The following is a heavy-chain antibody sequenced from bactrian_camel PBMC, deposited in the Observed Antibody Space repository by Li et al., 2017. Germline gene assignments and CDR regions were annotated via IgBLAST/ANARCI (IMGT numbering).Heavy chain of an antibody. Sequence: HVQLVESGGGLVQPGGSLRLSCTISGYTHDVGVMAWFRQAPGKEREGVAAIDTDGNTNYADSVKGRFTISHDNGKNTLYLQMNSLNPEDTGMYYCALDQARCIVSVVPRFAYGGQGTQVTVS. D-gene: IGHD7*01. CDR1: GYTHDVGV. V-gene: IGHV3S53*01. CDR3: ALDQARCIVSVVPRFAY. J-gene: IGHJ6*01. CDR2: IDTDGNT.